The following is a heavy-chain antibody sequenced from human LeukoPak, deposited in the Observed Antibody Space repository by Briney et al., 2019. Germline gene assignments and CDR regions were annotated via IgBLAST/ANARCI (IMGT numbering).Heavy chain of an antibody. D-gene: IGHD1-26*01. J-gene: IGHJ4*02. CDR2: ITGDGGGT. CDR3: VKEASSGNFVTIDC. CDR1: GFTFSSYV. Sequence: GGSLRLSCAASGFTFSSYVMSWVRQTPGKGLEWVSAITGDGGGTNHADSVKGRFTISRDNSKNILYLQMNSLRADDTAAYYCVKEASSGNFVTIDCWGQGTLVTVSS. V-gene: IGHV3-23*01.